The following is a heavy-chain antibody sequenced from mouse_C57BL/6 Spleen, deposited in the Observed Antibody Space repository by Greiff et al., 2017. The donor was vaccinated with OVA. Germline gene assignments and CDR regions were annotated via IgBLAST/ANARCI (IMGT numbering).Heavy chain of an antibody. J-gene: IGHJ2*01. Sequence: VQLVESGPELVKPGASVKISCKASGYAFSSSWMNWVKQRPGQGLEWIGRIYPGDGDTNYNGKFKGKATLTADKSSSTAYMQLSSLTSEDSAVVYCARSDQTSYFDYWGQGTTLTVSS. V-gene: IGHV1-82*01. D-gene: IGHD6-1*01. CDR3: ARSDQTSYFDY. CDR1: GYAFSSSW. CDR2: IYPGDGDT.